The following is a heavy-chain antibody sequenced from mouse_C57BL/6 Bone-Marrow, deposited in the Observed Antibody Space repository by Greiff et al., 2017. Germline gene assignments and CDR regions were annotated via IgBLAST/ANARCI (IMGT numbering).Heavy chain of an antibody. D-gene: IGHD1-1*01. Sequence: EVQGVESEGGLVQPGSSMKLSCTASGFTFSDYYMAWVRQVPEKGLEWVANINYDGSSTYYLDSLKSRFIISRENAKNILYLQMSSLKSEDTATYYCARGPITTVVADYYAMDYWGQGTSVTVSS. CDR1: GFTFSDYY. J-gene: IGHJ4*01. CDR3: ARGPITTVVADYYAMDY. V-gene: IGHV5-16*01. CDR2: INYDGSST.